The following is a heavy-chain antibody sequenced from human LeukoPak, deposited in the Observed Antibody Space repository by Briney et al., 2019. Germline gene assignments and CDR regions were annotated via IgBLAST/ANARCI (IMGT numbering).Heavy chain of an antibody. J-gene: IGHJ4*02. V-gene: IGHV1-2*06. D-gene: IGHD5-12*01. CDR3: APSSGYGYFDY. CDR1: GYTFTGYY. Sequence: ASVKVSCKDSGYTFTGYYMHWVRQAPGQGLEWMGRINPNSGGTNYAQKFQGRVTMTRDTSISTAYMELSRLRSDDTAVYYCAPSSGYGYFDYWGQGTLVTVSS. CDR2: INPNSGGT.